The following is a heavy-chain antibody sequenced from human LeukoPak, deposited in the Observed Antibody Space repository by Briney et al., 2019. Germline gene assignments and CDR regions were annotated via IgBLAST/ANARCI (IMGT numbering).Heavy chain of an antibody. CDR1: GGSISSGGYY. D-gene: IGHD3-22*01. Sequence: SETLSLTCTVSGGSISSGGYYWSWIRQPPGKGLEWIGYIYYSGSTNYNPSLKSRVTISVDTSKNQFSLKLSSVTAADTAVYYCARVGYYYDSSGYYYWFDPWGQGTLVTVSS. CDR3: ARVGYYYDSSGYYYWFDP. V-gene: IGHV4-61*08. CDR2: IYYSGST. J-gene: IGHJ5*02.